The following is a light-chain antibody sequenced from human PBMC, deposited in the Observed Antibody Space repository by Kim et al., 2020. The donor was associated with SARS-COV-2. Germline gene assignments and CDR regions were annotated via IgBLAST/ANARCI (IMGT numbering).Light chain of an antibody. CDR3: QRYYTTPIT. CDR2: GAS. J-gene: IGKJ5*01. V-gene: IGKV4-1*01. CDR1: QSVLSSSNKRNY. Sequence: ANITCKSSQSVLSSSNKRNYLSWRQPKPGQPPRLLISGASSRKSGVPDRFGGSVSGTDFTLTISSLQAEDVAVYYCQRYYTTPITFGQGTRLEIK.